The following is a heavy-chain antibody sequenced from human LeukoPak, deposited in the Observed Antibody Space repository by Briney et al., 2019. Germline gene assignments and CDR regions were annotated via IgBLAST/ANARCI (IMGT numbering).Heavy chain of an antibody. CDR2: IKSKTDGGTT. J-gene: IGHJ4*02. V-gene: IGHV3-15*01. CDR3: TTGDGAAAD. Sequence: GGSLRLSCAASGFTFSNAWMSWVRQAPGKGLEWVSRIKSKTDGGTTDYAAPVKGRFTISRDDSKNTLYLQMNSLKTEDTAVYYCTTGDGAAADWGQGTLVTVSS. CDR1: GFTFSNAW. D-gene: IGHD6-13*01.